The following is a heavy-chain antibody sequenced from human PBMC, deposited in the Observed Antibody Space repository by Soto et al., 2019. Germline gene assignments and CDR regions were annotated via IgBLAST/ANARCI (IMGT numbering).Heavy chain of an antibody. Sequence: KESGPTLVKPTQTLTLTCTFSGFSLSTSGVGVGWIRQPPGKALEWLALIYWDDDKRYSPSLKSRLTITKDTSKNQVVLTMTNMDPVDTATYYCAHHSGYDYDYYYYYGMDVWGQGTTVTVSS. CDR3: AHHSGYDYDYYYYYGMDV. V-gene: IGHV2-5*02. D-gene: IGHD5-12*01. CDR1: GFSLSTSGVG. J-gene: IGHJ6*02. CDR2: IYWDDDK.